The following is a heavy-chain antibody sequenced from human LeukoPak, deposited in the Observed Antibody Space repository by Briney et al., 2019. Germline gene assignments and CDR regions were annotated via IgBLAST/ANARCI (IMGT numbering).Heavy chain of an antibody. CDR2: INTYNGFS. CDR3: ANNTTGGYSDY. Sequence: ASVKVSCKTSGYSFTSSGITWVRQAPGQGLEWMGWINTYNGFSKYPRKLQGRVTMIADTSKSTAYMELSSLSSDDTAVYYCANNTTGGYSDYWGQGTLVTVSS. CDR1: GYSFTSSG. V-gene: IGHV1-18*01. D-gene: IGHD1-1*01. J-gene: IGHJ4*02.